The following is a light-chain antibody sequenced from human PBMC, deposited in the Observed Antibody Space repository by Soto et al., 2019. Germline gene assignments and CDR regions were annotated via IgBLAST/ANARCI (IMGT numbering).Light chain of an antibody. CDR1: QSISSR. Sequence: DIQMTQSPSTLSASVRDRVTITCRASQSISSRLAWYQQKPGKAPKLLIYDASSLESGVPSRFSGSGYGREFTLTISSLQPDDFATYYCQQYNSYSSTFGQGTKVEI. J-gene: IGKJ1*01. CDR3: QQYNSYSST. CDR2: DAS. V-gene: IGKV1-5*01.